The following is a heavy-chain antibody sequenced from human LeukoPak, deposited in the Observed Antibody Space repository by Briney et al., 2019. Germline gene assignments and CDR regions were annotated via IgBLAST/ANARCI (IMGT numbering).Heavy chain of an antibody. CDR3: ARASITVTPYYCYGMDV. CDR1: GFTFSDYY. Sequence: GGSLRLSCAASGFTFSDYYMSWIRQAPGKGLEWVSYISSSSSYTNYADSVKGRFTISRDNAKNSLYLQMNSLRAEDTAVYYCARASITVTPYYCYGMDVWGKGTTVTVSS. J-gene: IGHJ6*04. CDR2: ISSSSSYT. V-gene: IGHV3-11*06. D-gene: IGHD4-17*01.